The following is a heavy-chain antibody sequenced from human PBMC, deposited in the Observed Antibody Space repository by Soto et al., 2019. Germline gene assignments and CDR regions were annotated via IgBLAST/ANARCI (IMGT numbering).Heavy chain of an antibody. V-gene: IGHV1-18*01. J-gene: IGHJ5*02. Sequence: QVQLVQSGAEVKKPGASVKVSCKASGYTFTSYGISWVRQAPGQGLEWMGWISAYNGNTNYAQKLQGRVTMTTDTSTSTAYMELRSLRSDDTAVYYCARVGGIIGVLMVYGTRKGSNWFDPWGQGTLVTVSS. CDR2: ISAYNGNT. D-gene: IGHD2-8*01. CDR1: GYTFTSYG. CDR3: ARVGGIIGVLMVYGTRKGSNWFDP.